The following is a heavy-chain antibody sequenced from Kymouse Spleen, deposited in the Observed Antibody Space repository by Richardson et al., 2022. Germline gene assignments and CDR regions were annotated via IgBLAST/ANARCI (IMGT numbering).Heavy chain of an antibody. CDR2: INHSGST. D-gene: IGHD3-10*01. V-gene: IGHV4-34*01. J-gene: IGHJ4*02. CDR1: GGSFSGYY. CDR3: ARGLRVRGEDY. Sequence: QVQLQQWGAGLLKPSETLSLTCAVYGGSFSGYYWSWIRQPPGKGLEWIGEINHSGSTNYNPSLKSRVTISVDTSKNQFSLKLSSVTAADTAVYYCARGLRVRGEDYWGQGTLVTVSS.